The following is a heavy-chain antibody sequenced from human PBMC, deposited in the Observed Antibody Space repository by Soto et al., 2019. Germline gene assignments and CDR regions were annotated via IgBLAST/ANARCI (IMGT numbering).Heavy chain of an antibody. D-gene: IGHD1-26*01. Sequence: QVQLVQSGAEVKKPGASVKVSCKASGYTFTGHYIHWVRQDPEQGPEWMGEIGPESGATRYAQKFQGRVTMTRDMSTTEVYMELHNLSPDDTAVYYCGRGRSGQIVVFYWGQGTPVTVSS. V-gene: IGHV1-2*02. CDR3: GRGRSGQIVVFY. J-gene: IGHJ4*02. CDR2: IGPESGAT. CDR1: GYTFTGHY.